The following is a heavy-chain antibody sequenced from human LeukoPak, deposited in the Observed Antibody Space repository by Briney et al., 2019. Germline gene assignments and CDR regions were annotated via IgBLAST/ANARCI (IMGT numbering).Heavy chain of an antibody. CDR1: GFTFSDYY. Sequence: GGSLRLSCAASGFTFSDYYMSWIRQAPGKGLEWVSYISSSGSTIYYADSVKGRFTISGDNAKNSLYLQMNSLRAEDTAVYYCARDLSLVTIFGVVIDKYFDYWGQGTLVTVSS. D-gene: IGHD3-3*01. J-gene: IGHJ4*02. V-gene: IGHV3-11*04. CDR2: ISSSGSTI. CDR3: ARDLSLVTIFGVVIDKYFDY.